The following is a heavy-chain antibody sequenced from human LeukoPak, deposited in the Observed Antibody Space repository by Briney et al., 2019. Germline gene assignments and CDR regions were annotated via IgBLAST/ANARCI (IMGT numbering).Heavy chain of an antibody. CDR3: ARDHYYDSSGYPTWAFDI. J-gene: IGHJ3*02. CDR1: GFTFSSYA. V-gene: IGHV3-30-3*01. Sequence: GRSLRLSCAASGFTFSSYAMHWVRQAPGKGLEWVAVISYDGSNKYYADSVKGRFTISRDNSRNTLYLQMNSLRAEDTAVYYCARDHYYDSSGYPTWAFDIWGQGTMVTVSS. CDR2: ISYDGSNK. D-gene: IGHD3-22*01.